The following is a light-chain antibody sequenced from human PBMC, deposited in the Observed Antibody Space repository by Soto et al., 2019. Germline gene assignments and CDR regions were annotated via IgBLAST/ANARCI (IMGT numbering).Light chain of an antibody. CDR1: KNDIGVYDF. CDR2: EVV. CDR3: KSYAGSNTYV. V-gene: IGLV2-8*01. Sequence: QSALTQPPSASGSPGQSVTISCTGTKNDIGVYDFVSWYQHHPGKAPRLIIYEVVQRPSGVPDRISGSKSGNTASLTVSGLQAADEADYFCKSYAGSNTYVCGSGTKVTVL. J-gene: IGLJ1*01.